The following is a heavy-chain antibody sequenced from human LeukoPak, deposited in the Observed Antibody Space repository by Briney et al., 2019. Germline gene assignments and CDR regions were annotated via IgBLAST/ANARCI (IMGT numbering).Heavy chain of an antibody. J-gene: IGHJ4*02. CDR1: GFTFSSYN. CDR2: ISSSGSTI. CDR3: ASGIRERGFDY. D-gene: IGHD1-1*01. V-gene: IGHV3-48*04. Sequence: GGSLRLSCAASGFTFSSYNMNWVRQAPGKGLEWVSYISSSGSTIYYADSVKGRFTISRDNAKNSLYLQMNSLRAEDTALYFCASGIRERGFDYWGQGTLVTVSS.